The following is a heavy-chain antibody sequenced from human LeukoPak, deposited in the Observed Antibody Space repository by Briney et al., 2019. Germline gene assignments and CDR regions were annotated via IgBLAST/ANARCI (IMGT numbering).Heavy chain of an antibody. D-gene: IGHD3-10*01. V-gene: IGHV4-39*07. CDR3: AREVTMVRGVIITTWLEGIDI. J-gene: IGHJ3*02. CDR2: IYYSGST. Sequence: SETLSLTCTVSGGSISSSSYYWGWIRQPPGKGLEWIGSIYYSGSTYYNPSLKSRVTISVDTSKNQFSLKLSSVTAADTAVYYCAREVTMVRGVIITTWLEGIDIWGQGTMVTVSS. CDR1: GGSISSSSYY.